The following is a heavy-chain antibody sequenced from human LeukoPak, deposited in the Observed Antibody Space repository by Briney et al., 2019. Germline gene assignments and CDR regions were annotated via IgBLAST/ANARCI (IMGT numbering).Heavy chain of an antibody. CDR1: GFTFSSYS. V-gene: IGHV3-30*18. Sequence: GGSLRLSCAASGFTFSSYSMHWVRQAPGKGLEWEAVISYDGSNKYYADSVKGRFTISRDNSKNTLYLQMNSLRAEDTAVYYCAKDRMVMVLGYWGQGTLVTVSS. CDR3: AKDRMVMVLGY. J-gene: IGHJ4*02. CDR2: ISYDGSNK. D-gene: IGHD3-10*01.